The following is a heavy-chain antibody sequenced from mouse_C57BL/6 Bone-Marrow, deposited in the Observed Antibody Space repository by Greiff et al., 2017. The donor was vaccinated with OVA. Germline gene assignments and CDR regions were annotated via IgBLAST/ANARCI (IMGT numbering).Heavy chain of an antibody. CDR2: IAPNSGGT. D-gene: IGHD4-1*01. CDR1: GYTFTSYW. V-gene: IGHV1-72*01. J-gene: IGHJ4*01. Sequence: VQLQQPGAELVKPGASVKLSCKASGYTFTSYWMHWVKQRPGRGLEWIGRIAPNSGGTKYNEKFKSKATLTVDTPSSTADMQLSSRTSEDAAVYYCARRTGYYARDDWGKGTSVTGSA. CDR3: ARRTGYYARDD.